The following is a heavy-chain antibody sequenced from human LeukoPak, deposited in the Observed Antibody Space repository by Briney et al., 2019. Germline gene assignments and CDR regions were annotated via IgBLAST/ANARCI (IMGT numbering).Heavy chain of an antibody. Sequence: SVKVSCKASGGTFSSYAISWVRQAPGQGLEWMGRIIPILGIANYAQKFQGRVTITADKSTSTAYMELSSLRSEDTAVYYCARIERGTYYYDSGPLDYWGQGTLVTVSS. D-gene: IGHD3-22*01. J-gene: IGHJ4*02. CDR2: IIPILGIA. V-gene: IGHV1-69*04. CDR1: GGTFSSYA. CDR3: ARIERGTYYYDSGPLDY.